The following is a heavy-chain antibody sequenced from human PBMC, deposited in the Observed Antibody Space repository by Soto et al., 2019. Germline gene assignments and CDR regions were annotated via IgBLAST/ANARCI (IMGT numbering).Heavy chain of an antibody. V-gene: IGHV1-69*01. CDR3: ARQIFAADY. CDR2: INPMFNAT. CDR1: GGTFDHAA. D-gene: IGHD3-9*01. Sequence: QVQLVQSGAEVKKPGSSVKVSCEAPGGTFDHAAITWVRQAPGQGLEWVGGINPMFNATHYAQKFQGRVTITADAVTSTAFMELRGLTSDDTAVYYGARQIFAADYWGQCTLLVVSS. J-gene: IGHJ4*02.